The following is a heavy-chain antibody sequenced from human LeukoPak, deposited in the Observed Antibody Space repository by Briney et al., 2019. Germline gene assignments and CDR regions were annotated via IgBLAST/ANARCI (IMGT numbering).Heavy chain of an antibody. CDR1: GGSFSGYY. CDR3: ARAWPYCSGGSCYYERGLFDP. J-gene: IGHJ5*02. V-gene: IGHV4-34*01. Sequence: PSETLSLTCAVYGGSFSGYYWRWIRQPPGKGLEWIGEINHSGSTNYNPSLKSRVTISVDTSKNQFSLKLSSVTAADTAVYYCARAWPYCSGGSCYYERGLFDPWGQGTLVTVSS. D-gene: IGHD2-15*01. CDR2: INHSGST.